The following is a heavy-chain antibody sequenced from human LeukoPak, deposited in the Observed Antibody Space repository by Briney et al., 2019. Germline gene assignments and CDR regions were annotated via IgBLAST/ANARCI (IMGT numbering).Heavy chain of an antibody. V-gene: IGHV1-2*02. Sequence: GASVKVSCKASGYIFTGYYMHWVRQAPGQGLEWMGWINPNSGDTNYAQKFQGRVTMTRDTSISTAYMELSRLRSDDTAVYYCASTYYYDSSGYLQLDYWGQGTLVTVSS. J-gene: IGHJ4*02. CDR2: INPNSGDT. CDR3: ASTYYYDSSGYLQLDY. CDR1: GYIFTGYY. D-gene: IGHD3-22*01.